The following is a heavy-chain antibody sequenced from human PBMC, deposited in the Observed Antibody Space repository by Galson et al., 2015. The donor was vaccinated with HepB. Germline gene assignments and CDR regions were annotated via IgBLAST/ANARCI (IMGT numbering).Heavy chain of an antibody. CDR2: ISSDGSYK. Sequence: SLRLSCAASGFIFSSFGLHWVRRAPGKGLEWVTFISSDGSYKNYAGSVKGRFTISRDNSKNTLYLQMNSLRAEDTAVYYCAKDREITMVRGVMMNYWGQGTLVTVSS. D-gene: IGHD3-10*01. V-gene: IGHV3-30*18. CDR3: AKDREITMVRGVMMNY. J-gene: IGHJ4*02. CDR1: GFIFSSFG.